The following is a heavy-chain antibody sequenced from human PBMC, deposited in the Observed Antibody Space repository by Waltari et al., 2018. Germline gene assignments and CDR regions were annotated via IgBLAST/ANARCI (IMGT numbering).Heavy chain of an antibody. CDR2: RNVSGST. CDR3: ARFGRITIFGVGGAKYNWLDP. V-gene: IGHV4-34*01. J-gene: IGHJ5*02. D-gene: IGHD3-3*01. CDR1: GGSFSGYY. Sequence: QVQLQQWGAGLLKPSETLSLTCAVYGGSFSGYYWSWIRQPPGTGLGWMGERNVSGSTKYNQTLKSRVTISVDTSKSKFSLKRSSETAADTAVYYCARFGRITIFGVGGAKYNWLDPWGQGTLVTVSS.